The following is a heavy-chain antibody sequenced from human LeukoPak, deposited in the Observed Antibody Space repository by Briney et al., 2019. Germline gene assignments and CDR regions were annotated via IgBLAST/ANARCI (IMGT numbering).Heavy chain of an antibody. V-gene: IGHV4-38-2*02. CDR2: IYHSGST. Sequence: PSETLSLTCTVSGYSLSSGYYWGWIRQPPGKGLEWIGSIYHSGSTYYNPSLKSRVTISVDTSKNQFSLKLSSVTAADTAVYYCAREGYYYYDSSGYSYWGQGTLVTVSS. J-gene: IGHJ4*02. CDR1: GYSLSSGYY. CDR3: AREGYYYYDSSGYSY. D-gene: IGHD3-22*01.